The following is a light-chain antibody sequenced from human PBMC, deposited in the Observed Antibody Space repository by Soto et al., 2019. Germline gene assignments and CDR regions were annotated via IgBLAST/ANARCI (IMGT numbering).Light chain of an antibody. CDR3: QSYDSSLSGYV. J-gene: IGLJ1*01. CDR1: SSDVGGYKY. CDR2: GNN. Sequence: QSALTQPPSASGSPGQSVTISCTGTSSDVGGYKYVSWYQQLPRTAPKLLIYGNNNRPSGVPDRFSGSKSGTSASLAITGLQAEDEADYYCQSYDSSLSGYVFGTGTKVTVL. V-gene: IGLV1-40*01.